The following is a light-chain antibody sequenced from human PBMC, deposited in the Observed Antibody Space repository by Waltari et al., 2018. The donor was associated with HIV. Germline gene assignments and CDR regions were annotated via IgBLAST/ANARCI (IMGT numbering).Light chain of an antibody. V-gene: IGLV2-14*01. CDR1: SNDVGGYKY. J-gene: IGLJ3*02. CDR2: EVS. Sequence: QSALTQPASVSGSPGQSITISCTGTSNDVGGYKYVSWYQQHPGKAPKVVIYEVSNRPSGGSNRCSGSKSGNTASLTISGLQAEDEADYYCSSYASTSTRVFGGGTKLTVL. CDR3: SSYASTSTRV.